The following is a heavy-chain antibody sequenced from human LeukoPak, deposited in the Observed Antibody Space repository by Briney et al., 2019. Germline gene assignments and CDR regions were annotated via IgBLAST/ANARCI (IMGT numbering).Heavy chain of an antibody. D-gene: IGHD3-9*01. CDR1: GFTFSSYG. J-gene: IGHJ4*02. CDR3: AKDGPPPYYDILTGYYVGYFDY. V-gene: IGHV3-30*18. Sequence: GGSLRLSCAASGFTFSSYGMHWVRQAPGKGLEWVAVISYDGSNKYYADSVKGRFTISRDNSKNTLYLQMNSLRAEDTAVYYCAKDGPPPYYDILTGYYVGYFDYWGQGTLVTVSS. CDR2: ISYDGSNK.